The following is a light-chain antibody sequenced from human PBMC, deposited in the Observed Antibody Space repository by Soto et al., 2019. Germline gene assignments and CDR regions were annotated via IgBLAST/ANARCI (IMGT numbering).Light chain of an antibody. CDR1: QDITNY. V-gene: IGKV1-33*01. CDR3: QQFHSPPIT. CDR2: DAS. Sequence: IQMTQSQSSLSASVGDRITITCQASQDITNYLNWNQQKPGKAPKLLIFDASNLDGGVPSRFSGSGSGTDFTFTISSLHPEDIATYFCQQFHSPPITFGPGTKVDLK. J-gene: IGKJ3*01.